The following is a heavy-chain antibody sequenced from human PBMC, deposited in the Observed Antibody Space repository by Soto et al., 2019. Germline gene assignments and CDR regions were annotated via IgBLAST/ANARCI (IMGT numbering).Heavy chain of an antibody. CDR3: ARDLGQIRTGGYCSSTSCPNSYGMDV. CDR2: TSAYNGNT. CDR1: GYTFTSYG. D-gene: IGHD2-2*01. J-gene: IGHJ6*02. Sequence: GAAVKVSCKASGYTFTSYGISWVRQAPGQGLEWMGWTSAYNGNTNYAQKLQGRVTMTTDTSTSTAYMELRSLRSDDTAVYYCARDLGQIRTGGYCSSTSCPNSYGMDVWGQGTTVTVSS. V-gene: IGHV1-18*01.